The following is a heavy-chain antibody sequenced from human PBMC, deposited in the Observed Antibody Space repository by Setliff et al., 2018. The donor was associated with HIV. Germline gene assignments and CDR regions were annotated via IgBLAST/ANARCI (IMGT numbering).Heavy chain of an antibody. CDR1: SGSVSRSDYY. Sequence: PSETLSLTCTVSSGSVSRSDYYWGWIRQTPGKGLEWIGSIYWSGLTFYNPSLKSRVTISVDTSKNQFSLKLSSVTAADTAVYYCARGGQWWAFYWFDPWGQGTLVTVSS. J-gene: IGHJ5*02. V-gene: IGHV4-39*07. CDR3: ARGGQWWAFYWFDP. CDR2: IYWSGLT. D-gene: IGHD2-15*01.